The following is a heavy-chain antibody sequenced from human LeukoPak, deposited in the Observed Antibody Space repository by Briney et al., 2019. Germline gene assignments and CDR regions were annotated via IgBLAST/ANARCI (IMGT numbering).Heavy chain of an antibody. CDR1: GYTLTGYY. CDR2: INPSSGDT. Sequence: GASVKVSCKASGYTLTGYYMHWVRLAPGQGLEWMGWINPSSGDTNYAQKFQGRVTMTRDTSISTAYMELSRLRSDDTAVYHCAKNPYEYYFDYWGQGTLVTVSS. D-gene: IGHD5-12*01. CDR3: AKNPYEYYFDY. J-gene: IGHJ4*02. V-gene: IGHV1-2*02.